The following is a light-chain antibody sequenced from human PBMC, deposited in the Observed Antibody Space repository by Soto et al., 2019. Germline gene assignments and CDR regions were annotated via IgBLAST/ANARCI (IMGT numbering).Light chain of an antibody. CDR2: DVS. J-gene: IGLJ1*01. CDR1: SSDVGGYNY. CDR3: SSYTSSSTYV. Sequence: QSVLTQPASVSGSPGQLITISCTGTSSDVGGYNYVSWYQQHPGKAPKLMIYDVSNRPSGVSNRFSGSKSGNTASLTIFGLQAKNEADYSCSSYTSSSTYVLGTGTRVTVL. V-gene: IGLV2-14*03.